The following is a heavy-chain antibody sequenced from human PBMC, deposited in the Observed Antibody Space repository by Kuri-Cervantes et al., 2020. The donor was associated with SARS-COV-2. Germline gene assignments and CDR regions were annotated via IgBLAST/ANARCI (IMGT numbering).Heavy chain of an antibody. J-gene: IGHJ4*02. CDR2: ISNSGGST. V-gene: IGHV3-23*01. CDR3: AKSMSIAGPASDY. Sequence: ETLSLTCAASGFTFSSYAMRWVRQAPGKGLEWVSTISNSGGSTYYADSVKGRFTISRDNSKSTLYLQMNSLRADDTAVYYCAKSMSIAGPASDYWGQGTLVTVSS. D-gene: IGHD6-13*01. CDR1: GFTFSSYA.